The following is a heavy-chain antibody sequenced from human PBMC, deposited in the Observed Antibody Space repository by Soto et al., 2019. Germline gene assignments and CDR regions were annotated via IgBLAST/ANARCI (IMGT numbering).Heavy chain of an antibody. D-gene: IGHD6-19*01. Sequence: GASVKVSCKTSGYTFTNYGISWVRQAPGQGLEWMGWISAHTGNTNYAQKFQGRVTMTTDTSTSTAYMELNSLRAEDTAVYYCARDYSSGWRYYYYGMDVWGQGTTVTVSS. CDR2: ISAHTGNT. V-gene: IGHV1-18*01. CDR1: GYTFTNYG. CDR3: ARDYSSGWRYYYYGMDV. J-gene: IGHJ6*02.